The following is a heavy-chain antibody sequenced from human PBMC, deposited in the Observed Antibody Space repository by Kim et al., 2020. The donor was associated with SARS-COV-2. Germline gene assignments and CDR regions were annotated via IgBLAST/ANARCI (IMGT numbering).Heavy chain of an antibody. V-gene: IGHV4-34*01. CDR1: GGSFSGYY. CDR3: ARSAFTSDEVDWFDP. J-gene: IGHJ5*02. CDR2: INHSGST. D-gene: IGHD2-15*01. Sequence: SETLSLTCAVYGGSFSGYYWSWIRQPPGKGLEWIGEINHSGSTNYNPSLKSRVTISVDTSKNQFSLKLSSVTAADTAVYYCARSAFTSDEVDWFDPWGQGTLVTVSS.